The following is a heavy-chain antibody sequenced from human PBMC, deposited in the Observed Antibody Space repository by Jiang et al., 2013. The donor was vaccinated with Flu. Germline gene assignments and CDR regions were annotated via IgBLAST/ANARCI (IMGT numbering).Heavy chain of an antibody. V-gene: IGHV5-51*01. J-gene: IGHJ3*02. CDR2: IYPGDSDT. CDR3: ARQNLDAFDI. Sequence: WVRQMPGKGLEWMGIIYPGDSDTRYSPSFQGQVTISADKSISTAYLQWSSLKASDTAMYYCARQNLDAFDIWGQGTMVTVSS.